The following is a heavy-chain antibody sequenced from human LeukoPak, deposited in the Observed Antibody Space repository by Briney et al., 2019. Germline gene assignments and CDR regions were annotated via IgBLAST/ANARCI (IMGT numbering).Heavy chain of an antibody. V-gene: IGHV3-23*01. J-gene: IGHJ4*02. CDR3: AKDLHAFYDSSGYFDY. Sequence: GGSLRLSCSASGFTFRNYAMNWVRQAPGKGPEWVSAFSGNGGSTFCADSVKGRFTISRDNSKNTLYLQMNSLRAEDTAVYYCAKDLHAFYDSSGYFDYWGQGTLVTVSS. CDR2: FSGNGGST. D-gene: IGHD3-22*01. CDR1: GFTFRNYA.